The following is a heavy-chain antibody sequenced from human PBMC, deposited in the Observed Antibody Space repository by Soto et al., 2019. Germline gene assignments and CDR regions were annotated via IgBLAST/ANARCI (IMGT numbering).Heavy chain of an antibody. CDR2: ISSSGSTI. CDR1: GFTFGSYE. D-gene: IGHD2-2*01. Sequence: PGGSLRLSCAASGFTFGSYEMNWVRQAPGKGLEWVSYISSSGSTIYYADSVKGRFTISRDNAKNSLYLQMNSLRAEDTAVYYCARDNIVVVPAAMYYYYGMDVWGQGTTVTVSS. V-gene: IGHV3-48*03. J-gene: IGHJ6*02. CDR3: ARDNIVVVPAAMYYYYGMDV.